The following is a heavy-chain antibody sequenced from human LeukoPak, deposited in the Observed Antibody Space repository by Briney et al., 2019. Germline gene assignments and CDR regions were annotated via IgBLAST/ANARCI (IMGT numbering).Heavy chain of an antibody. J-gene: IGHJ4*02. CDR1: GFIFTNYF. CDR3: ATDRGWRTSGYYLYYFEY. CDR2: IKHDGSEK. V-gene: IGHV3-7*01. D-gene: IGHD3-3*01. Sequence: GGSLRLSCAASGFIFTNYFMSWVRQAPGKGLGGVASIKHDGSEKYYVDSVRGRFTISRDNTMNSLYLQMSSLRAEDTAVYYCATDRGWRTSGYYLYYFEYWGQGTLVTFSS.